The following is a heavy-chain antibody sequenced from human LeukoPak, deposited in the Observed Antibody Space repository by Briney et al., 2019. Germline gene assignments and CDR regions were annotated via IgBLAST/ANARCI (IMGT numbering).Heavy chain of an antibody. J-gene: IGHJ4*02. Sequence: SETLSLTCTVSGGSVSSSLHSWGWVRQPPEKGLEWIGSIYYSGSTNYSASFNSRVTMSVDRSKDQFSLNPTSVAATDTAVYYCARHFYGDYVFDYWGKGTLVTVTS. CDR2: IYYSGST. CDR3: ARHFYGDYVFDY. D-gene: IGHD4-17*01. V-gene: IGHV4-39*01. CDR1: GGSVSSSLHS.